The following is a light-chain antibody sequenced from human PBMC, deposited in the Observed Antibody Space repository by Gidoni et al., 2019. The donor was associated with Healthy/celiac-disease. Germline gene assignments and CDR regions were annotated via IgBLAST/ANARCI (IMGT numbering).Light chain of an antibody. CDR3: YSTDSSGNHSGRV. J-gene: IGLJ2*01. V-gene: IGLV3-10*01. CDR2: EDS. CDR1: ALPKKY. Sequence: SSALTQPPSASVSPGQTARITCSGDALPKKYAYWYQQKSGQAPVLVISEDSKRPPGIPERFTGSSSGTKATLTISGAQVEDEADYYCYSTDSSGNHSGRVFGGGTKLTVL.